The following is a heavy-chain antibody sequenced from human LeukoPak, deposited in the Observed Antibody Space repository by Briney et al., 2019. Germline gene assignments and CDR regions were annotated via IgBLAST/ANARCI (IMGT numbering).Heavy chain of an antibody. CDR3: ARAGAYHFDN. CDR2: INTDTRGT. CDR1: GFSFSDYS. V-gene: IGHV3-74*01. J-gene: IGHJ4*02. D-gene: IGHD3-16*01. Sequence: GGSLRLSCAASGFSFSDYSINWVRQAPGKGLVWVSIINTDTRGTYYADSVKGRFTISRDNAKNTLYLQMNSLRAEDTAVYYCARAGAYHFDNWGQGTLVTVSS.